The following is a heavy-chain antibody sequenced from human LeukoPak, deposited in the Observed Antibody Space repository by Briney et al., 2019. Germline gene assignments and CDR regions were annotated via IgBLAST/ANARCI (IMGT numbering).Heavy chain of an antibody. CDR3: ARTGDSSGYYVWFDP. V-gene: IGHV3-48*02. CDR2: ISSRGGGTT. J-gene: IGHJ5*02. D-gene: IGHD6-19*01. Sequence: GGSLRLSCAASGFMFSTYSMNWVRQAPGRGLEWVSYISSRGGGTTHYADSVKGRFTIPRDNGKNSLYLQMNSLRDEDTAAYYCARTGDSSGYYVWFDPWGQGTLVTVSS. CDR1: GFMFSTYS.